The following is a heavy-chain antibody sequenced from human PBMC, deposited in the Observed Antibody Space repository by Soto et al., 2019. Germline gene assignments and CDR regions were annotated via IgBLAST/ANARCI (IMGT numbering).Heavy chain of an antibody. D-gene: IGHD3-10*01. V-gene: IGHV1-2*02. J-gene: IGHJ6*02. CDR2: INPYSGDT. CDR1: GYTFTAHY. Sequence: ASVKVSCKASGYTFTAHYVHWVRQAPGQGLEWMGWINPYSGDTNYAQKFQGRVTMTRDTSINTGYMELTRLTYDDTAVYFCARDRRGSGTYDAKDVWGQGTTVTV. CDR3: ARDRRGSGTYDAKDV.